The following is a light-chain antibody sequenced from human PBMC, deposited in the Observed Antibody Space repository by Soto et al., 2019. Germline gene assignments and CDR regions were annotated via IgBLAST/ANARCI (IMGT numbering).Light chain of an antibody. Sequence: EVVMTQSPAALSVSPGERATLSCRASQSVGTKLAWYQQKPAQAPRLLMYGASTRATGIPDRFTGSGSGTHFTLTISSLQSEDFAVYYCQQYNEWPPWTFGQGTKVEVQ. CDR3: QQYNEWPPWT. CDR2: GAS. J-gene: IGKJ1*01. V-gene: IGKV3-15*01. CDR1: QSVGTK.